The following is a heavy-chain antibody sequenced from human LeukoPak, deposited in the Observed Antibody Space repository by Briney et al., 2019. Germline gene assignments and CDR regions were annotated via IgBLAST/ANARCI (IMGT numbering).Heavy chain of an antibody. CDR3: AKDAHWSADH. J-gene: IGHJ5*02. CDR1: GFSFSSSW. CDR2: IKQDGSET. Sequence: GGSLRLSCAASGFSFSSSWMSWVRQTPGKGLEGVANIKQDGSETYYVDSVKGRFTISRDNAKNSLYLQMNSLRAEDTAVYYCAKDAHWSADHWGQGTLVTVSS. D-gene: IGHD3-3*01. V-gene: IGHV3-7*01.